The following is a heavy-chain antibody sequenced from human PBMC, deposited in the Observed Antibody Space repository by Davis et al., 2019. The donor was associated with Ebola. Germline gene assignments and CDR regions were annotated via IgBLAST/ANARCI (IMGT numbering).Heavy chain of an antibody. CDR1: GGSFSGYY. CDR3: ARGAGAPDY. D-gene: IGHD6-19*01. CDR2: INHSGST. Sequence: PGGSLRLSCAVYGGSFSGYYWSWIRQPPGKGLEWIGEINHSGSTNYNPSLKSRVTISVDTSKNQFSLKLSSVTAADTAVYYCARGAGAPDYWGQGTLVTVSS. V-gene: IGHV4-34*01. J-gene: IGHJ4*02.